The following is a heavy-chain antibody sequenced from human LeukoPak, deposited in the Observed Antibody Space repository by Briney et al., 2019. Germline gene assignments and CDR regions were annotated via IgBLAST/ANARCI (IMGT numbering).Heavy chain of an antibody. D-gene: IGHD1-1*01. CDR2: VTNSGGST. V-gene: IGHV3-23*01. CDR3: VQETGHNWGYLDY. J-gene: IGHJ4*02. CDR1: GFIFSIYA. Sequence: GGSLRLSCAASGFIFSIYAMSWVRQAPGKGLEWVSSVTNSGGSTYYADSVKGRFAISRDNSKNTLYLQMNTLRADGTAVYYCVQETGHNWGYLDYWGQGTLVTVSS.